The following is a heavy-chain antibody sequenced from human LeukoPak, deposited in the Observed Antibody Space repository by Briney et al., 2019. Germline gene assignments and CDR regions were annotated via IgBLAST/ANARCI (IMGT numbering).Heavy chain of an antibody. V-gene: IGHV1-69*04. Sequence: GASVKVSCKASGGTFSSYAISWVRQAPGQGLEWMGRIIPILGIANYAQKFQGRVTITADKSTSTAYMELSSLRSEDTAVYYCAIGAPFGAFDIWGQGTMVTVSS. D-gene: IGHD3-16*01. CDR3: AIGAPFGAFDI. J-gene: IGHJ3*02. CDR1: GGTFSSYA. CDR2: IIPILGIA.